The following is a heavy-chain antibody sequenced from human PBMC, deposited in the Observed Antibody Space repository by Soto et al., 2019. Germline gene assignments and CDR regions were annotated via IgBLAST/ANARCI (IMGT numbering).Heavy chain of an antibody. Sequence: QVQLVQSGAEVKKPGSSVKVSCKASGGTFSSYAISWVRQAPGQGREWMGGIIPIFGTANYAQKFQGRVTITADESTSTAYMELSSLRSEDTAVYYCARDSYSVYSSSLPYYYYYGMDVWGQGTTVTVSS. D-gene: IGHD6-13*01. V-gene: IGHV1-69*01. CDR1: GGTFSSYA. J-gene: IGHJ6*02. CDR3: ARDSYSVYSSSLPYYYYYGMDV. CDR2: IIPIFGTA.